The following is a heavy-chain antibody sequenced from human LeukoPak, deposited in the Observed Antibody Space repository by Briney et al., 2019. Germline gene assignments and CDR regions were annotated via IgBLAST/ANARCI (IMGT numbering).Heavy chain of an antibody. D-gene: IGHD3-9*01. CDR2: VDPEDGET. CDR1: GYTFTDYY. Sequence: ASVKVSCKVSGYTFTDYYMHWVQQAPGKGLEWMGLVDPEDGETIYAEKFQGRVTITADTSTDTAYMELSSLRSEDTAVYYCATGVQTYYDILTGMIPVWFDPRGQGTLVTVSS. CDR3: ATGVQTYYDILTGMIPVWFDP. V-gene: IGHV1-69-2*01. J-gene: IGHJ5*02.